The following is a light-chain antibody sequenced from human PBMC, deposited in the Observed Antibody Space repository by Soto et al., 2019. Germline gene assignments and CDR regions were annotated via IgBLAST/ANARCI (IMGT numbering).Light chain of an antibody. CDR1: QTVTRNY. CDR2: GAS. V-gene: IGKV3-20*01. J-gene: IGKJ5*01. CDR3: QQHGSSPIT. Sequence: EIVLTQSPGTLSLSPGERATLSCRASQTVTRNYLAWHQQKPGQTPRFLVYGASSRATGIPDRFSGSGSGTDFTLTISRLEPEDFAVYYCQQHGSSPITFGQGTRLEIK.